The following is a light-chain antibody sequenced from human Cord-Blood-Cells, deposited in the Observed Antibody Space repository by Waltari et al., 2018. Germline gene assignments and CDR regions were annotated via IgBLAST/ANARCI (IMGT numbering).Light chain of an antibody. J-gene: IGLJ2*01. V-gene: IGLV2-8*01. Sequence: QSALTQPPSASGSPGQSVTISCTGTSSDVGGYNYVSWYQQHPGKAPKLMIYEVSKRPSGVPDRFSGSKSGITASLTVSGLQAEDEAEYYCSSYAGSNNLVFGGGTKLTVL. CDR1: SSDVGGYNY. CDR3: SSYAGSNNLV. CDR2: EVS.